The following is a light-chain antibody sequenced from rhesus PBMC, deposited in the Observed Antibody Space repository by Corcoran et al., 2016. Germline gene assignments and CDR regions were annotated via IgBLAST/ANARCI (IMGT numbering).Light chain of an antibody. V-gene: IGKV1-74*01. CDR1: ENVNNY. Sequence: DIQMTQSPSSLSASVGDRVTITCRTSENVNNYLNWSQQQPGKAPKLLLYKASTLQSGVPSRFSGSGSGTDDNITISSLQSEDVATYYCQHNYDTPFTFGPGTKLDIK. J-gene: IGKJ3*01. CDR2: KAS. CDR3: QHNYDTPFT.